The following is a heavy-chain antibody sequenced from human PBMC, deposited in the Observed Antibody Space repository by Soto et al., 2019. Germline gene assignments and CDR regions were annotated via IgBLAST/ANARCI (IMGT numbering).Heavy chain of an antibody. CDR3: ARDGDGYSNYGPNAFDI. V-gene: IGHV4-4*02. CDR1: GGSISSSNW. D-gene: IGHD4-4*01. Sequence: QVQLQESGPGLVKPSGTLSLTCAVSGGSISSSNWWSWVRQPPGKGLEWIGEIYHSGSTNYNPSLKSRVTRSVDKSKNQFSLKLSSVTAADTAVYYCARDGDGYSNYGPNAFDIWGQGTMVTVSS. CDR2: IYHSGST. J-gene: IGHJ3*02.